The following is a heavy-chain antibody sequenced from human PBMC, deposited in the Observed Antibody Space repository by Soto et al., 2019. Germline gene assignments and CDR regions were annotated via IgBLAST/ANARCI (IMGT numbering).Heavy chain of an antibody. J-gene: IGHJ4*02. CDR2: ISATGST. CDR3: AKVSNKWAVAQRGYFDY. D-gene: IGHD6-19*01. CDR1: GFTFSNYV. Sequence: EVQVLDSGGGLVQPGGSQRLSCEASGFTFSNYVMSWVRQAPGKGLEWVSTISATGSTLYADSVKGRFTISRDNSKNTVYLQMNFLRAEDTAVYYCAKVSNKWAVAQRGYFDYWGQGTLVTVSS. V-gene: IGHV3-23*01.